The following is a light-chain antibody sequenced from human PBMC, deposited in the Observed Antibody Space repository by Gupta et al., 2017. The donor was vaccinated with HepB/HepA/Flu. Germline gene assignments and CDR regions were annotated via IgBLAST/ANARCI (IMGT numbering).Light chain of an antibody. CDR3: LVWHNNGGRYV. V-gene: IGLV3-21*02. J-gene: IGLJ1*01. Sequence: SYVLTQQPPVSVAPGQSARITFGGDNIVSKSVHWYQQKPGQAPVLVVFDDSDRPSGIPERFSGSTSGNAATLSISRVEAGDEADYYCLVWHNNGGRYVFGTGTKVTVL. CDR1: NIVSKS. CDR2: DDS.